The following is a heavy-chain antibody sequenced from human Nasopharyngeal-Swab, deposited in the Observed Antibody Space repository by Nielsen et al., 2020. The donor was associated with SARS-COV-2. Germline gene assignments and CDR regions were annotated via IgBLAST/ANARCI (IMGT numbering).Heavy chain of an antibody. V-gene: IGHV1-2*02. CDR2: INANSGGT. CDR1: GFNGDY. J-gene: IGHJ6*02. CDR3: ARGPYTSGWYGPVYYGLDV. D-gene: IGHD6-19*01. Sequence: GSVKVSCKASGFNGDYLHWLRQSPGQGLEWVGWINANSGGTTYAQKFQCRVAMTRDTSTSTVYIEFSSLRSDDTAVYYCARGPYTSGWYGPVYYGLDVWGQGTPVTVSS.